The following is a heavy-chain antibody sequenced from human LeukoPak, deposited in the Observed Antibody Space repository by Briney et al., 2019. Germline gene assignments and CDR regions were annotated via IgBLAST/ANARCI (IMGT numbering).Heavy chain of an antibody. CDR1: GFTFSSYA. J-gene: IGHJ4*02. V-gene: IGHV3-23*01. CDR2: ISGSGGST. Sequence: GGSLRLSCAASGFTFSSYAMSWVRQAPGKGLEWVSAISGSGGSTYYADSVKGRFTISRDNAKNSLYLQMNSLRAEDTAVYYCARKVEATHFDYWGQGTLVTVSS. D-gene: IGHD1-26*01. CDR3: ARKVEATHFDY.